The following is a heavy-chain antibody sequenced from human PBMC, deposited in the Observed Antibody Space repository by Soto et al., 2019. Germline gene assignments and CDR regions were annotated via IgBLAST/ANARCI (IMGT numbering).Heavy chain of an antibody. CDR3: AKDSTAMGTFDY. V-gene: IGHV3-30*18. D-gene: IGHD5-18*01. Sequence: HPGGSLRLSCAASGFTFSSYGMHWVRQAPGKGLEWVAVISYDGSNKYYADSVKGRFTISRDNSKNTLYLQMNSLRAEDTAVYYCAKDSTAMGTFDYWGQGTLVTVSS. CDR2: ISYDGSNK. CDR1: GFTFSSYG. J-gene: IGHJ4*02.